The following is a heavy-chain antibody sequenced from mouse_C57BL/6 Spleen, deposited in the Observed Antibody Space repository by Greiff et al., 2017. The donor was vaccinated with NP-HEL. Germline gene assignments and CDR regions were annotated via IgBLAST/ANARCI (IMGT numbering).Heavy chain of an antibody. J-gene: IGHJ2*01. CDR1: GFNIKDYY. CDR2: IDPEDGDT. Sequence: EVQLQQSGAELVKPGASVKLSCTASGFNIKDYYMHWVKQRTEQGLEWIGRIDPEDGDTKYAPKFPGKATITADTSSNTAYLQLSSLTSEDTAVYYCARNGEIYYDYDDGFDYWGQGTTLTVSS. V-gene: IGHV14-2*01. CDR3: ARNGEIYYDYDDGFDY. D-gene: IGHD2-4*01.